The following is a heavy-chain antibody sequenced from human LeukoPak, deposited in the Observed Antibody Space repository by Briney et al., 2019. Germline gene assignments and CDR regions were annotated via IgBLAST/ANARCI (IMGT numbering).Heavy chain of an antibody. J-gene: IGHJ5*02. CDR1: GYAFTSYG. D-gene: IGHD6-13*01. CDR3: ARDRRYSSSWQKNWFDP. CDR2: ISAYNGNT. Sequence: GASVKVSCKASGYAFTSYGISWVRQAPGQGLEWMGWISAYNGNTNYAQKLQGRVTMTTDTSTSTAYMELRSLRSDDTAVYYCARDRRYSSSWQKNWFDPWGQGTLVTVPS. V-gene: IGHV1-18*01.